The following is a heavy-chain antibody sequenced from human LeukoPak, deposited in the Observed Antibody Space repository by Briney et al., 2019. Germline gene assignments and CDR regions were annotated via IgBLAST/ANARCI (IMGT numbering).Heavy chain of an antibody. CDR3: AKDSYYYYIDV. V-gene: IGHV3-7*01. CDR2: IHQDGNEK. Sequence: PGGSLRLSCAASGFTFSNYWMSWVRQAPGKGLEWVANIHQDGNEKYHVDSVKGRFTISRDNSKNTLYLQMNSLRTEDTAVYYCAKDSYYYYIDVWGKGTTVTVSS. J-gene: IGHJ6*03. CDR1: GFTFSNYW.